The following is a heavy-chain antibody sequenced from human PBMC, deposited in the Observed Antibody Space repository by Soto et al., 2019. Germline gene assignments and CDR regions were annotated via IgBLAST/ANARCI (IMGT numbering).Heavy chain of an antibody. Sequence: GGSLRLSCTASGFTFGDYAMSWVRQAPGKGLEWVGFIRSKTYGGTAECAASVKGRFIMSRDDSKSIAYLQMNSLKTEDTAVYYCTRDQPITPWGQGTMVTVSS. CDR3: TRDQPITP. V-gene: IGHV3-49*04. J-gene: IGHJ3*01. D-gene: IGHD3-10*01. CDR2: IRSKTYGGTA. CDR1: GFTFGDYA.